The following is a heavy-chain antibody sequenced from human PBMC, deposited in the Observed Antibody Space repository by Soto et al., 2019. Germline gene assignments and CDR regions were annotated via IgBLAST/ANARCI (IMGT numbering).Heavy chain of an antibody. CDR1: GFTFSSYW. D-gene: IGHD3-3*01. V-gene: IGHV3-74*01. J-gene: IGHJ6*02. CDR2: INSDGSST. Sequence: GESLRLSCAASGFTFSSYWMHWVRQAPGKGLVWVSRINSDGSSTSYADSVKGRFTISRDNAKNTLYLQMNSLRAEDTAVYYCARDQESITIFGVVIGTDYGMDVWGQGTTVTVS. CDR3: ARDQESITIFGVVIGTDYGMDV.